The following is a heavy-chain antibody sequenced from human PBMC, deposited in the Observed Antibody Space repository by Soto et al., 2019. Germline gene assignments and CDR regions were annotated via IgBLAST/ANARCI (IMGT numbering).Heavy chain of an antibody. V-gene: IGHV3-30*18. CDR2: ISYDGSNK. CDR3: ANTCSGGSCHRKGIDI. D-gene: IGHD2-15*01. Sequence: ESGGGVVQPGRSLRLSCAASGFTFSSYGMHWVRQAPGKGLEWVAVISYDGSNKYYADSVKGRFTISRDNSKNTLYLQMNSLRAEDTAVYYCANTCSGGSCHRKGIDIWGQGTMVTVSS. CDR1: GFTFSSYG. J-gene: IGHJ3*02.